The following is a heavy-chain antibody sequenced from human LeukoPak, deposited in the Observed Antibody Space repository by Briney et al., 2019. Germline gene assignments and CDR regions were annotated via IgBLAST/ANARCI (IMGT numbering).Heavy chain of an antibody. Sequence: GSLRLSCAASGFTFSSYEMNWVRQAPGKGLESVSLIYSGGSTYYADSVKGRFTISRDNSKNTLYLQMNNLRVEDAAVYYCARPHCGGGSCYLDYWGQGTLVTVSS. J-gene: IGHJ4*02. D-gene: IGHD2-15*01. CDR3: ARPHCGGGSCYLDY. CDR1: GFTFSSYE. V-gene: IGHV3-53*01. CDR2: IYSGGST.